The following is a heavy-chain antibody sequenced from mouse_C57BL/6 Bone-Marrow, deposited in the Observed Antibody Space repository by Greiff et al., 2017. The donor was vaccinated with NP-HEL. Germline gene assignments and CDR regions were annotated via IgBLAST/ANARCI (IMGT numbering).Heavy chain of an antibody. CDR3: ARGVVYFDY. Sequence: QVQLKESGAELARPGASVKLSCKASGYTFTSYGISWVKQRTGQGLAWIGELYPRSGNTYYNEEFKGKATLTADKSSSTAYMELRSLTSEDSAVYFCARGVVYFDYWGKGTTLTVSS. D-gene: IGHD1-1*01. CDR1: GYTFTSYG. J-gene: IGHJ2*01. CDR2: LYPRSGNT. V-gene: IGHV1-81*01.